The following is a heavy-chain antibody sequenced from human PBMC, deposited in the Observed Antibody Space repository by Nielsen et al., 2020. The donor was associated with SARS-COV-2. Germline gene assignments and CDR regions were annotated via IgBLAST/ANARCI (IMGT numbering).Heavy chain of an antibody. CDR2: ISRFSSNM. J-gene: IGHJ4*02. Sequence: GESLKISCAASGFGFSDYSMHWVRQAPGKGLEWVSSISRFSSNMYHADSVKGRFAISRDNSKNTLDLQMNSLRPEDTAVYYCGKDAGDIVVVVVPTGLDSWGQGTLVTVSS. CDR3: GKDAGDIVVVVVPTGLDS. CDR1: GFGFSDYS. D-gene: IGHD2-15*01. V-gene: IGHV3-21*01.